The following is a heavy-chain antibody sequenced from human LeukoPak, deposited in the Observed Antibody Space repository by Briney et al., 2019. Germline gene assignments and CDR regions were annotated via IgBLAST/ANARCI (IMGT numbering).Heavy chain of an antibody. V-gene: IGHV1-46*01. J-gene: IGHJ4*02. CDR3: ATLEALGGLRGATPY. CDR1: GYSFTTYY. D-gene: IGHD1-26*01. Sequence: ASVKVSCKASGYSFTTYYLHWVRQAPGQGLEWMGIINPSDGSAKYAQNFQGRVTMTRDTSTSTVYMELSSLRSEDTAVYYCATLEALGGLRGATPYWGQGTLVTVSS. CDR2: INPSDGSA.